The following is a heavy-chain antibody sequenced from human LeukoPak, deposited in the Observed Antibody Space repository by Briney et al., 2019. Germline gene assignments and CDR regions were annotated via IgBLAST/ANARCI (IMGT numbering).Heavy chain of an antibody. D-gene: IGHD6-13*01. CDR3: ARVAAAGFY. J-gene: IGHJ4*02. Sequence: SVKGRFTLSRDNAKNSLYLQMNSLRAEDTAVYYCARVAAAGFYWGQGTLVTVSS. V-gene: IGHV3-21*04.